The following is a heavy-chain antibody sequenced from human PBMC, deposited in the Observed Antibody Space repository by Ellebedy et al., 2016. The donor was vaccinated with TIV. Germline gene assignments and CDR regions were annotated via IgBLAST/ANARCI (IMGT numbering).Heavy chain of an antibody. V-gene: IGHV3-30-3*01. CDR1: GFTFSSYA. Sequence: GESLKISCAASGFTFSSYAMHWVRQAPGKGLEWVAVISYDGSNKYYADSVKGRFTISRDNSKNTLYLQMNSLRAEDTAVYYCATPKVRGVILYYFDYWGQGTLVTVSS. CDR3: ATPKVRGVILYYFDY. CDR2: ISYDGSNK. J-gene: IGHJ4*02. D-gene: IGHD3-10*01.